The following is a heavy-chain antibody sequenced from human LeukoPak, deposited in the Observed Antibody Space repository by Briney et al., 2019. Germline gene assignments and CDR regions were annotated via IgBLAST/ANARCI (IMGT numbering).Heavy chain of an antibody. CDR1: GFTFSSDS. J-gene: IGHJ3*02. D-gene: IGHD2-2*02. CDR2: ISSSSSYI. CDR3: ARSSPHCSSTSCYNDAFDI. V-gene: IGHV3-21*01. Sequence: GGSLRLSCAASGFTFSSDSMNWVRQAPGEGRERGSAISSSSSYIYYADSVKGRFTISSDNAKNSMYLQMNSLRAEDTAVYYCARSSPHCSSTSCYNDAFDIWGQGTMVTVSS.